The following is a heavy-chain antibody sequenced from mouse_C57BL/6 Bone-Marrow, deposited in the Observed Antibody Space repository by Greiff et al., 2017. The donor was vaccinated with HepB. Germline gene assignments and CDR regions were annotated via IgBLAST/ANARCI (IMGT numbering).Heavy chain of an antibody. V-gene: IGHV6-3*01. Sequence: EVHLVESGGGLVQPGGSMKLSCVASGFTFSNYWMNWVRQSPEKGLEWVAQIRLKSDNYATHYAESVKGRFTISRDDSKSSVYLQMNNLRAEDTGIYYCTGTVAYYFDYWGQGTTLTVSS. CDR1: GFTFSNYW. CDR3: TGTVAYYFDY. CDR2: IRLKSDNYAT. J-gene: IGHJ2*01. D-gene: IGHD1-1*01.